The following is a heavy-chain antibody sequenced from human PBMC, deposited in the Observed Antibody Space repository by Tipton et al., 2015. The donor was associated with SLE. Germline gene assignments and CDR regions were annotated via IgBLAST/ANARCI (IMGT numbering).Heavy chain of an antibody. J-gene: IGHJ4*02. Sequence: TLSLTCTVSGDSFSSYYWSWIRQPPGKGLEWIGNIYYTGSTFYNPSLMSRIAMSVDTPKNQFSLNLSSVTAADTAVYYCARGLGSPYNWGQGTLVTVSS. CDR1: GDSFSSYY. V-gene: IGHV4-59*12. D-gene: IGHD2-15*01. CDR3: ARGLGSPYN. CDR2: IYYTGST.